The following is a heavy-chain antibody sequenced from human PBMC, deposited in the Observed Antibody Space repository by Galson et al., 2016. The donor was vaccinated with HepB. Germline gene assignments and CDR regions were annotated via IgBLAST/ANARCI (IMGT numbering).Heavy chain of an antibody. D-gene: IGHD6-19*01. Sequence: SLRLSCAASGFTFDDYAMHWVRHSPGKGLEWVAGINWNSGTVFYADSVKGRFTISRVNNRNSIYLQMDNLSVEDTAFYFCARDPYQWLSKYYFDYWGQGVLVTVSS. CDR1: GFTFDDYA. CDR2: INWNSGTV. J-gene: IGHJ4*02. CDR3: ARDPYQWLSKYYFDY. V-gene: IGHV3-9*01.